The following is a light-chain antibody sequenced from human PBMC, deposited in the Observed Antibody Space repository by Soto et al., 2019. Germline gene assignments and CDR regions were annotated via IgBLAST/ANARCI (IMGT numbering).Light chain of an antibody. J-gene: IGLJ1*01. V-gene: IGLV4-69*01. CDR3: QTWGTGIQV. Sequence: QSVLTQSPSASASLGASVKLTCTLSSGHSSYAIAWHQQQPEKGPRYLMKLHSDGSHSKGDGIPDRFSGSSSGAERYLTISSLQSEDEADYYCQTWGTGIQVFGTGTKVTVL. CDR2: LHSDGSH. CDR1: SGHSSYA.